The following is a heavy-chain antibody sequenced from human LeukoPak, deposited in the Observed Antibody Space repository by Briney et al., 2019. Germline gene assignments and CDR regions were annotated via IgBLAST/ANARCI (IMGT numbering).Heavy chain of an antibody. V-gene: IGHV4/OR15-8*02. CDR3: TRESGAFSPFGF. D-gene: IGHD1-26*01. CDR1: GGSISGTNW. Sequence: SETLSLTCGVSGGSISGTNWWSWARQPPGQGLEWIGEISLAGQTNYNPSLESRVSMSIDKSKNHLSLEVTSVTAADTAIYYCTRESGAFSPFGFWGQGTLLTVSS. CDR2: ISLAGQT. J-gene: IGHJ4*02.